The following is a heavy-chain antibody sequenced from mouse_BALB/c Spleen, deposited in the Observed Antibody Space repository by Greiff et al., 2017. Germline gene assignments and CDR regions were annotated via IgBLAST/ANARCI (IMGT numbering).Heavy chain of an antibody. V-gene: IGHV5-4*02. CDR2: ISDGGSYT. CDR1: GFTFSDYY. CDR3: ARDGNYVGYYFDY. J-gene: IGHJ2*01. D-gene: IGHD2-1*01. Sequence: EVQRVESGGGLVKPGGSLKLSCAASGFTFSDYYMYWVRQTPEKRLEWVATISDGGSYTYYPDSVKGRFTISRDNAKNNLYLQMSSLKSEDTAMYYCARDGNYVGYYFDYWGQGTTLTVSS.